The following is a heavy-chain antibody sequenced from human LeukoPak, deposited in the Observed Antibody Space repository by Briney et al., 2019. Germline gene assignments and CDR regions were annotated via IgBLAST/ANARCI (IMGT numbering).Heavy chain of an antibody. CDR1: GFPFRNYA. CDR2: IGHDGGRT. V-gene: IGHV3-64D*06. J-gene: IGHJ4*02. CDR3: AKDYPGFE. Sequence: PGGSLRLSCVASGFPFRNYAMHWVRQALGKGLECVSTIGHDGGRTYYADSVKDRFSISRDNSKNTLYLQMRSLRIEDTGVYYCAKDYPGFEWGQGTLVAVSS.